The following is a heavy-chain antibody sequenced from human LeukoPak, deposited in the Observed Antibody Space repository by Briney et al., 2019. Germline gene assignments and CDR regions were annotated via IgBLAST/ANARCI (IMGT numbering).Heavy chain of an antibody. CDR2: IIPIFGTA. V-gene: IGHV1-69*13. CDR3: ARDEGGIAVAKTQDYYYYYGMDV. CDR1: GGTFSSYA. J-gene: IGHJ6*02. D-gene: IGHD6-19*01. Sequence: ASVNVSCKASGGTFSSYAISWVRQAPGQGLEWMGGIIPIFGTANYAQKFQGRVTITADESTSTAYMELSSLRSEDTAVYYCARDEGGIAVAKTQDYYYYYGMDVWGQGTTVTVSS.